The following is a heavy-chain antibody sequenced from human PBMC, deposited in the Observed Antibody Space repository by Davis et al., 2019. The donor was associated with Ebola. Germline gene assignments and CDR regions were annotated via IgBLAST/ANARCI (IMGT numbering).Heavy chain of an antibody. CDR1: GFTFSNAW. J-gene: IGHJ6*02. V-gene: IGHV3-15*07. CDR2: IKSKTDGGTT. Sequence: GESLKISCAASGFTFSNAWMNWVRQAPGKGLEWVGRIKSKTDGGTTDYAAPVKGRFTISRDDSKNTLYLQMNSLKTEDTAVYYCTTVSWGYGMDVWGQGTTVTVSS. D-gene: IGHD1-26*01. CDR3: TTVSWGYGMDV.